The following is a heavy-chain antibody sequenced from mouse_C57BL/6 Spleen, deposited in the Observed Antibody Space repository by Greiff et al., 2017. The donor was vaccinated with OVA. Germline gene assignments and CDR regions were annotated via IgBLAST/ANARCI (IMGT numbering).Heavy chain of an antibody. CDR2: IAPSDSET. CDR1: GYTFTSYW. D-gene: IGHD2-2*01. V-gene: IGHV1-52*01. Sequence: QVQLQQPGAELVRPGSSVKLSCKASGYTFTSYWMHWVKPRPIQGLEWIGNIAPSDSETHYNQKFKDKATFTVDKSSSTAYMQLSSLTSEDSAVYYCARGSTMVSNWYFDVWGTGTTVTVSS. J-gene: IGHJ1*03. CDR3: ARGSTMVSNWYFDV.